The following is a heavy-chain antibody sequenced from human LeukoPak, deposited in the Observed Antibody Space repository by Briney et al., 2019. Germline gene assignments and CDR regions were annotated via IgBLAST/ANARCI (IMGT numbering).Heavy chain of an antibody. V-gene: IGHV1-46*01. J-gene: IGHJ4*02. Sequence: ASVKVSCKASGYTFTSYYIHWVRQAPGQGLEWMGIIYPGGGSTSYPQKFQGRVTMTRDMSTSTVYMELSSLRSEDTAVYYCARDNDFDYWGQGTLVTVSS. D-gene: IGHD2-8*01. CDR3: ARDNDFDY. CDR1: GYTFTSYY. CDR2: IYPGGGST.